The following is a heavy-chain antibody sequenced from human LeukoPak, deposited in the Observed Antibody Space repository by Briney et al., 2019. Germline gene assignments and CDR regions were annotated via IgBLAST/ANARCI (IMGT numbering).Heavy chain of an antibody. CDR2: IYTSGST. J-gene: IGHJ6*03. V-gene: IGHV4-4*09. Sequence: PSETLSLTCTVSGGSISSYYWSWIRQPPGRGLEWIGYIYTSGSTNYNPSLKSRVTISVDTSKNQFSLKLSSVTAADTAVYYCARLTFTYSVVMPFYYYYYYMDVWGKGTTVTVSS. CDR3: ARLTFTYSVVMPFYYYYYYMDV. CDR1: GGSISSYY. D-gene: IGHD3-22*01.